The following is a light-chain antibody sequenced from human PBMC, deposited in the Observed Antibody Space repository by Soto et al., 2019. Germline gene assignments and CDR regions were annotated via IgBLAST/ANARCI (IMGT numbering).Light chain of an antibody. V-gene: IGLV1-44*01. CDR3: AAWDDSLNGVI. CDR2: SNN. Sequence: QSVVTQPPSASGTPGQRVTISCSGSSSHIGSNSVNWYQHLPGTAPKLLIYSNNQRPSGVPDRLSGSKSGTSASLAISGLQSEDEADYYCAAWDDSLNGVIFGGGTKLTVL. CDR1: SSHIGSNS. J-gene: IGLJ2*01.